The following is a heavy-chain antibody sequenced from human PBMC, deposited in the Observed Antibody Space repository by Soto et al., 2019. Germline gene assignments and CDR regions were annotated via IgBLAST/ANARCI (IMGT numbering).Heavy chain of an antibody. D-gene: IGHD3-22*01. J-gene: IGHJ3*02. Sequence: SETLSLTCAVYGGSFSGYYWSWIRQPPGKGLEWIGEINHSGSTNYNPSLKSRVTISVDTSKNQFSLKLSSVTAADTAVYYCAGLSRYYYDSSGYIWGQGTMVTVSS. CDR2: INHSGST. CDR3: AGLSRYYYDSSGYI. CDR1: GGSFSGYY. V-gene: IGHV4-34*01.